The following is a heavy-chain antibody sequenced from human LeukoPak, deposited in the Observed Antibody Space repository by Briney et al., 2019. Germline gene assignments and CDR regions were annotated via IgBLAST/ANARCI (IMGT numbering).Heavy chain of an antibody. Sequence: PGGSLRLTCAASGLTFSSYWMHWVRQAPGKGLVWVSRIDTDGSSTNYADSVKGRFTISRDNAKNTLYLQMNSLRAEDTAVYYCVSTPDDYGDYGDYSDWGQGTLVTVSS. CDR2: IDTDGSST. J-gene: IGHJ4*02. V-gene: IGHV3-74*01. D-gene: IGHD4-17*01. CDR1: GLTFSSYW. CDR3: VSTPDDYGDYGDYSD.